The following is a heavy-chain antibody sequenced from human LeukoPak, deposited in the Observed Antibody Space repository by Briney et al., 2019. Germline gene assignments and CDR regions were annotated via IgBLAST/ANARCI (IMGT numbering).Heavy chain of an antibody. CDR1: GFTFSSYW. CDR3: ARDYYYGSGRLGYMEV. D-gene: IGHD3-10*01. V-gene: IGHV3-7*01. Sequence: GGSLRLSCAASGFTFSSYWMSWVRQAPGKGLECAANIKQDGSEIYYVDSVKGRFTISRDNAKNSLYLQMNSLRAEDTAVYYCARDYYYGSGRLGYMEVWGKGTTVTVSS. CDR2: IKQDGSEI. J-gene: IGHJ6*03.